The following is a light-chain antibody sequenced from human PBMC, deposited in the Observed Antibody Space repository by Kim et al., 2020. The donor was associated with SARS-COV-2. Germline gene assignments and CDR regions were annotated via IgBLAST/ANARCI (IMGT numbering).Light chain of an antibody. J-gene: IGKJ1*01. Sequence: DIQVAQSPSSLSASVGDRVTITCRASQTISNYLNWYQQKPGRAPTLLIYGASNLQSGVPSRFSGGGSGTDFTLTISSLQPEDFATDYCQLNYKPLRTFGQGTNVDIK. V-gene: IGKV1-39*01. CDR3: QLNYKPLRT. CDR2: GAS. CDR1: QTISNY.